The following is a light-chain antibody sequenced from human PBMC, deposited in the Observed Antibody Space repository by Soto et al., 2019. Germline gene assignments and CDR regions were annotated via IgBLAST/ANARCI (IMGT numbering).Light chain of an antibody. Sequence: EIVLTQSPATLSLSPGERATVSCRASQSVSSHLAWYQHKPGQAPRLLISGASNRASGIPARFSAWGSGTDFTLTISRVDPADFAFYYCQQYFTSPITFGQGTRLEIK. V-gene: IGKV3-11*01. CDR2: GAS. CDR1: QSVSSH. CDR3: QQYFTSPIT. J-gene: IGKJ5*01.